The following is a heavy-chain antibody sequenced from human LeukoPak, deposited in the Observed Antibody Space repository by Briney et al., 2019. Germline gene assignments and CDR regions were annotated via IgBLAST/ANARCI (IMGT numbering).Heavy chain of an antibody. CDR3: AKGSTTFDY. D-gene: IGHD2/OR15-2a*01. Sequence: GGSLRLSCVASGFTFSNYGMHWVRQAPGKGLEWVAVVWSDGGNKFYRDSVKGRFTISRDNSKNTLYLQMNSLSAEDTAVYYCAKGSTTFDYWGQGTLVTVSS. CDR2: VWSDGGNK. V-gene: IGHV3-33*06. CDR1: GFTFSNYG. J-gene: IGHJ4*02.